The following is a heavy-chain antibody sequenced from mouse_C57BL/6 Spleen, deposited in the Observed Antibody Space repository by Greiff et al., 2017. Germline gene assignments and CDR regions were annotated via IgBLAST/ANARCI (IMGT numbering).Heavy chain of an antibody. D-gene: IGHD2-5*01. Sequence: EVQLQESGPGLVKPSQSLSLTCSVTGYSITSGYYWNWIRQFPGNKLEWMGYISYDGSNNYNPSLKNRISITRDTSKNQFFLKLNSVTTEDTATYYCANYSNYVGAMDYWGQGTSVTVSS. CDR2: ISYDGSN. CDR1: GYSITSGYY. J-gene: IGHJ4*01. CDR3: ANYSNYVGAMDY. V-gene: IGHV3-6*01.